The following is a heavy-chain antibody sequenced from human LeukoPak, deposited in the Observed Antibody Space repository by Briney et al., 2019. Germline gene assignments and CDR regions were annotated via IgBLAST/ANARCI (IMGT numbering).Heavy chain of an antibody. Sequence: GSLRLSCAASGFTFSTSWMHWVSQAPGKGLVWVSRINTDGSSTSHADSVKGRFTISRDNAKNTLYLQMNSLRAEDTAVYYCARGGMEQWLAFDYWGQGTLVTVSS. D-gene: IGHD6-19*01. V-gene: IGHV3-74*01. CDR2: INTDGSST. J-gene: IGHJ4*02. CDR1: GFTFSTSW. CDR3: ARGGMEQWLAFDY.